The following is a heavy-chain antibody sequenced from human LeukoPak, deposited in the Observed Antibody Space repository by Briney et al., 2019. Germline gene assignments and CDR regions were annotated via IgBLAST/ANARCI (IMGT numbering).Heavy chain of an antibody. CDR2: ISYDGSNK. D-gene: IGHD4/OR15-4a*01. Sequence: GGSLRLSCSASGFTFSNYGMHWVRQAPGKGLEWVAVISYDGSNKYYADSVKGRFTISRDNSKNTLYLQMNSLRAEDTALYFCANEVRPNDYWGRGTLVTVSS. J-gene: IGHJ4*02. CDR3: ANEVRPNDY. V-gene: IGHV3-30*18. CDR1: GFTFSNYG.